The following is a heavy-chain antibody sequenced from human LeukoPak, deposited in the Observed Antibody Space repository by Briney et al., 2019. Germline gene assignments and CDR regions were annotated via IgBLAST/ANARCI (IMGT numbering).Heavy chain of an antibody. CDR1: GFNVSSNY. D-gene: IGHD5-18*01. J-gene: IGHJ4*02. CDR3: ARGRGYSYGPYSFDY. V-gene: IGHV3-53*01. Sequence: GGSLRLSCAASGFNVSSNYMSWVRQAPGKGLEWVSVIYRGGSTSSADSVKGRFILSRDNSKNTLSLQMNSLRAEDTAVYYCARGRGYSYGPYSFDYGGQGTLVTVSS. CDR2: IYRGGST.